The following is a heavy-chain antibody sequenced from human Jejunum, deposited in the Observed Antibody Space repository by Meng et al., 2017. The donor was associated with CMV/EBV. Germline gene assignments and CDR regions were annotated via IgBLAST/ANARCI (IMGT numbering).Heavy chain of an antibody. CDR2: LYTGGSA. CDR3: VREQMGAWSGYFDY. V-gene: IGHV3-53*01. CDR1: GLRGSAHS. J-gene: IGHJ4*02. Sequence: PGLRGSAHSMSWARQVAGKGLPWVSTLYTGGSAHYAPSVEGRFTISKDNSNNMVYLQMNSLGADDTAVYYCVREQMGAWSGYFDYWGQGVLVTVSS. D-gene: IGHD3-3*01.